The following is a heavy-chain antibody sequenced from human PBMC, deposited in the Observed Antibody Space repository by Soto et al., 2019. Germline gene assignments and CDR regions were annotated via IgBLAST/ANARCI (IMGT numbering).Heavy chain of an antibody. Sequence: GSLRLSCAASGFTFSSYSMNWVRQAPGKGLEWVSSISSSSSYIYYADSVKGRFTISRDNAKNSLYLQMNSLRAEDTAVYYCARDPISSIAPYYYYGMDVWGQGTTVTVSS. CDR3: ARDPISSIAPYYYYGMDV. D-gene: IGHD6-6*01. V-gene: IGHV3-21*01. CDR1: GFTFSSYS. J-gene: IGHJ6*02. CDR2: ISSSSSYI.